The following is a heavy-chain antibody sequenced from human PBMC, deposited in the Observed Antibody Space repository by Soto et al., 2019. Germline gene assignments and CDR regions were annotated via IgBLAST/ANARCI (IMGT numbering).Heavy chain of an antibody. D-gene: IGHD3-9*01. CDR3: ARGVHYDILTGYYYPDY. Sequence: QVQLVQSGAEVKKPGASVKVSCKASGYTFTSYDINWVRQATGQGLEWMGWMNPNSGNTGYAQKFQGRVTMTRNTSISTAYMELSSLRSEDTAGYYCARGVHYDILTGYYYPDYWGQGTLVTVSS. CDR1: GYTFTSYD. J-gene: IGHJ4*02. V-gene: IGHV1-8*01. CDR2: MNPNSGNT.